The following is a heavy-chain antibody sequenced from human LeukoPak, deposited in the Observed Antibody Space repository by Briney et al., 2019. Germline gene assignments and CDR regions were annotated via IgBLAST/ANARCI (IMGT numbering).Heavy chain of an antibody. CDR1: GGSFSSEA. CDR2: IIPIFGTA. CDR3: AKARYSSSWYYFDY. V-gene: IGHV1-69*05. Sequence: SVKVSCKAFGGSFSSEAISWVRQAPGQGLEWMGGIIPIFGTANYAQKFQGRVTITTDESTSTAYMEVSSLRSEDTAVYYCAKARYSSSWYYFDYWGQGTLVTVSS. D-gene: IGHD6-13*01. J-gene: IGHJ4*02.